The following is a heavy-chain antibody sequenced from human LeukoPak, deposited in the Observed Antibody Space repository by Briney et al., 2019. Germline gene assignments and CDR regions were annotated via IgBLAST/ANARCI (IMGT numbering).Heavy chain of an antibody. V-gene: IGHV1-24*01. CDR3: ATADMANLELDY. J-gene: IGHJ4*02. D-gene: IGHD1-1*01. CDR2: FDPEDGET. Sequence: ALVKVSRKVSGYTLTELSMHWVRQAPGKGLEWMGGFDPEDGETIYAQKFQGRVTMTEDTSTDTAYMELSSLRSEDTAVYYCATADMANLELDYWGQGTLVTVSS. CDR1: GYTLTELS.